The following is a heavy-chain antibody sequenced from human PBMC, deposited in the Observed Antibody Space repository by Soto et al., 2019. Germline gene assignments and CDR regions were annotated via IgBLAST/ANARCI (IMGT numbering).Heavy chain of an antibody. D-gene: IGHD6-25*01. J-gene: IGHJ2*01. V-gene: IGHV4-39*01. CDR3: ARSAIAPHWFFDL. CDR1: GGPISSSSYY. Sequence: KPSETLSLTCTVSGGPISSSSYYWGWIRQAPGKGLEWLATIYYTCYTYHNPSLKSHVTISVDTSKNQFSLKLTSVTAADTALYYCARSAIAPHWFFDLWGRGTLVTVSS. CDR2: IYYTCYT.